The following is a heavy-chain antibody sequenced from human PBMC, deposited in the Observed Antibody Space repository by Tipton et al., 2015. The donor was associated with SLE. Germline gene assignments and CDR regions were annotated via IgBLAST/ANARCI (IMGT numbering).Heavy chain of an antibody. CDR2: ISGYNAYT. Sequence: QLVQSGAEEKKTGASVKVSCKASGYTFTSYGISWVRQSPGQGLEWMGWISGYNAYTNYAHKLERRLTMTTDTSTSTAYMELRRLRSDYAAVYYCARAPRLSSGWHGGFYSRGQGTLVTVSS. V-gene: IGHV1-18*01. D-gene: IGHD6-19*01. CDR3: ARAPRLSSGWHGGFYS. CDR1: GYTFTSYG. J-gene: IGHJ4*02.